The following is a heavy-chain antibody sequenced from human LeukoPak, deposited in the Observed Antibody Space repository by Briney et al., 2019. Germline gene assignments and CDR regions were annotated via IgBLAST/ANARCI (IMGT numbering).Heavy chain of an antibody. D-gene: IGHD3-10*01. CDR2: INHSGST. Sequence: SETLSLTCAAYGGSFSGYYWSWIRQPPGKGLEWIEEINHSGSTNYNPSLKSRVTISVDTSKNQFSLKLSSVTAADTAVYYCARDRGVRGVIISWFDPWGQGTLVTVSS. J-gene: IGHJ5*02. V-gene: IGHV4-34*01. CDR3: ARDRGVRGVIISWFDP. CDR1: GGSFSGYY.